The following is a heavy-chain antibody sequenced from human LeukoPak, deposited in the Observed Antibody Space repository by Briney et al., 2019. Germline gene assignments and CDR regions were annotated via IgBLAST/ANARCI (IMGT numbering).Heavy chain of an antibody. CDR2: IWYDGSNK. D-gene: IGHD3-22*01. CDR1: GFTFSSFG. Sequence: PGGSLRLSCAASGFTFSSFGMHWVRQAPGKGLEWVAVIWYDGSNKYYADSVKGRFTISRDNSKNTLYVQVNSLGTEDTAAYYCAKGSYYDSSGSFYFDYWGQGTLVTASS. CDR3: AKGSYYDSSGSFYFDY. J-gene: IGHJ4*02. V-gene: IGHV3-33*06.